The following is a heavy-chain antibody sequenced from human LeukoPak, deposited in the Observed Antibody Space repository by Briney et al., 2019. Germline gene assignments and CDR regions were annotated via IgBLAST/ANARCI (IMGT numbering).Heavy chain of an antibody. J-gene: IGHJ5*02. V-gene: IGHV3-23*01. Sequence: GGSLRLSCAASGLTFSTYVMSWVRQAPGKGLEWVFSISGGGGTIFYTDSVKGRFSISRDNFKNTLYLQMNSLRAEDTAVYYCAGRVAFDPWGQGTLVTVSS. CDR2: ISGGGGTI. CDR3: AGRVAFDP. CDR1: GLTFSTYV.